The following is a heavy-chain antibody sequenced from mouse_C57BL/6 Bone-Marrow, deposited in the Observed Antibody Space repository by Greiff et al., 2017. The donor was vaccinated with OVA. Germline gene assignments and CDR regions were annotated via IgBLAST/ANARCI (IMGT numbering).Heavy chain of an antibody. CDR3: FYDGYYVLAY. Sequence: VQLKQPGAELVKPGASVKMSCKASGYTFTDYNMHWVKQSHGKSLEWIGYINPNNGGTSYNQKFKGKATLTVNKSSSTAYMELRSLTSEDSAVYYCFYDGYYVLAYWGQGTLVTVSA. V-gene: IGHV1-22*01. CDR1: GYTFTDYN. D-gene: IGHD2-3*01. CDR2: INPNNGGT. J-gene: IGHJ3*01.